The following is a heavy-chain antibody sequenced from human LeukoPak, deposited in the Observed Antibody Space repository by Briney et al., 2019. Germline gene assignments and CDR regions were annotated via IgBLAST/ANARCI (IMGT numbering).Heavy chain of an antibody. Sequence: GGSLRLSCAASGFIFSSYGMHWVRQAPGKGLEWVAIIWHDGSDKYYADSVKGRFTISRDNSKNTLYLQMNSLRAEDTAVYFCTRQSENFTLDYWGQGTLVTVSS. CDR3: TRQSENFTLDY. D-gene: IGHD2/OR15-2a*01. V-gene: IGHV3-33*08. CDR1: GFIFSSYG. J-gene: IGHJ4*02. CDR2: IWHDGSDK.